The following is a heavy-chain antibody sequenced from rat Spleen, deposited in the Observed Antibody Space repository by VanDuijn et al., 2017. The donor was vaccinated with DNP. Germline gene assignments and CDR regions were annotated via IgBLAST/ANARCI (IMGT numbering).Heavy chain of an antibody. CDR3: VREAFGVDY. CDR2: IGTGGGNT. D-gene: IGHD4-3*01. J-gene: IGHJ2*01. CDR1: GFTFSNYY. Sequence: EVQLVESGGVLVQPGRSLKLSCAASGFTFSNYYLAWVRQAPAKGLEWVASIGTGGGNTYYRDSVKGRFTISRDNAKSTLYLQMDSLRSEDTATYYCVREAFGVDYWCQGVMVTVSS. V-gene: IGHV5-25*01.